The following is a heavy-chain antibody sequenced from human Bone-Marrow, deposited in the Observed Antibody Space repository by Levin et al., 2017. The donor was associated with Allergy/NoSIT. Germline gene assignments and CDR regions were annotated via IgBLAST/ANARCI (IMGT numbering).Heavy chain of an antibody. CDR1: GFTFADYY. V-gene: IGHV3-11*01. D-gene: IGHD3-16*01. CDR3: AREGVYEGFDY. CDR2: ISSTGNTI. Sequence: LSLTCAATGFTFADYYMGWIRQAPGKGLEWVSYISSTGNTIYYADSVKGLFTISRDNGKNSLYLQMNSVRAGDTAVYYCAREGVYEGFDYWGQGTLVTVSS. J-gene: IGHJ4*02.